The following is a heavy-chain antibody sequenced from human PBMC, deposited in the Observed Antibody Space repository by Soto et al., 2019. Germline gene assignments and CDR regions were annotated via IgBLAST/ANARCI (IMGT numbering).Heavy chain of an antibody. J-gene: IGHJ4*02. CDR1: GFRFSDYG. V-gene: IGHV3-30*18. CDR2: MSFDETYK. D-gene: IGHD4-17*01. Sequence: QVQLAESGGGVVQPGRSLRLSCIGSGFRFSDYGMHWVRQAPGKGLEWVAMMSFDETYKYSADSVKGRFIISRDNSKNTLYLQMNSLRAEDTAVYHCAKDRRDGEYNSVYDFWGQGTLVTVSS. CDR3: AKDRRDGEYNSVYDF.